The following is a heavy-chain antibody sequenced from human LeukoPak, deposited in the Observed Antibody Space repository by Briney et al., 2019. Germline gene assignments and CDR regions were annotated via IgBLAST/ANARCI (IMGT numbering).Heavy chain of an antibody. Sequence: KSGGSLRLSCAASGFTFSSYSMNWVRQAPGKGLEWVSSISSSSSYIYYADSVKGRFTISRDNSKNTLYLQMNSLRAEDTAVYYCAKDGLDYDYVWGSPGGLSNYWGQGTLVTVSS. V-gene: IGHV3-21*04. D-gene: IGHD3-16*01. CDR1: GFTFSSYS. J-gene: IGHJ4*02. CDR2: ISSSSSYI. CDR3: AKDGLDYDYVWGSPGGLSNY.